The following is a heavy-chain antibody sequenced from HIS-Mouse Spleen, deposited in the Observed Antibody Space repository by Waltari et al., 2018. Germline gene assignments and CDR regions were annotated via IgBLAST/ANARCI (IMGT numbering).Heavy chain of an antibody. CDR1: GGTFSSYA. D-gene: IGHD6-13*01. CDR2: IIPILGIA. Sequence: QVQLVQSGAEVKKPGSSVKVSCKASGGTFSSYAISWVRQAPGQGLEWMGRIIPILGIANYAQKFQGRVTITADKSTGTAYMELSSLRSEDTAVYYCAREIPYSSSWYDWYFDLWGHGTLVTVSS. J-gene: IGHJ2*01. V-gene: IGHV1-69*04. CDR3: AREIPYSSSWYDWYFDL.